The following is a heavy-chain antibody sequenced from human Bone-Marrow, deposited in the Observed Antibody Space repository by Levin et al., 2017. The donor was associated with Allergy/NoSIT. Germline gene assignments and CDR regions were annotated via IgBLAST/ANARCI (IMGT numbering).Heavy chain of an antibody. CDR2: IYYSEST. D-gene: IGHD2-2*02. V-gene: IGHV4-39*01. CDR1: GGSISNSSCY. J-gene: IGHJ4*02. CDR3: AGHPGGYCSSASCYTGGRFDS. Sequence: SETLSLSCTVSGGSISNSSCYWGWIRQPPGKGPEWIGSIYYSESTYYNPSFKSRVTVSVDTSKNQFSLKLSSVTVADTAVYYCAGHPGGYCSSASCYTGGRFDSWGQGTLVTVSS.